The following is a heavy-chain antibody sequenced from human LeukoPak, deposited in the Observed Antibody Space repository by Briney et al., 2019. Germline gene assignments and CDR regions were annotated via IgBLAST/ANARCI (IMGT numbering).Heavy chain of an antibody. CDR1: GFTFDDYT. Sequence: GGSLRLSCAASGFTFDDYTMHWVRQAPGKGLEWVSLISWDGGSTYYADSVKGRFTISRDNSKNSLYLQMNSLRTEDTALYYCAKDGGYSSGWYQEGNWFDPWGQGTLVTVSS. D-gene: IGHD6-19*01. CDR2: ISWDGGST. J-gene: IGHJ5*02. V-gene: IGHV3-43*01. CDR3: AKDGGYSSGWYQEGNWFDP.